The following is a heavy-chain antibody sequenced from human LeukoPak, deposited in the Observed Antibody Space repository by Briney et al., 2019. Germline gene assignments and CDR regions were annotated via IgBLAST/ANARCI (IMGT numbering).Heavy chain of an antibody. CDR1: GGTFSSYA. D-gene: IGHD6-19*01. CDR2: IIPIFGTA. Sequence: ASVKVSCKASGGTFSSYAISWERQAPGQGLEWMGGIIPIFGTANYAQKFQGRVTITADESTSTAYMELSSLRSEDTAVYYCARGDSSGWFSRDYYGMDVWGKGTTVTVSS. V-gene: IGHV1-69*01. J-gene: IGHJ6*04. CDR3: ARGDSSGWFSRDYYGMDV.